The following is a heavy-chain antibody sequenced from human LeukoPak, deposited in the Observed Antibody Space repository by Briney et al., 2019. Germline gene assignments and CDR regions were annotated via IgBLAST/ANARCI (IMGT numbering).Heavy chain of an antibody. D-gene: IGHD5-18*01. Sequence: SETLSLTCTVSGGSISSYCWSWIRQPPGKGLEWIGYIYYSGSTNYNPSLKGRVTISVDTSKNQFSLKLSSVTAADTAVYYCARVDTAMAILDYWGQGTLVTVSS. CDR1: GGSISSYC. V-gene: IGHV4-59*01. CDR2: IYYSGST. J-gene: IGHJ4*02. CDR3: ARVDTAMAILDY.